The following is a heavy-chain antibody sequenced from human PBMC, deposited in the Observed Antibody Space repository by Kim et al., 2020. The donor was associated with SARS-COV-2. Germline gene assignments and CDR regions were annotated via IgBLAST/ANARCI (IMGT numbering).Heavy chain of an antibody. V-gene: IGHV4-39*01. D-gene: IGHD6-6*01. CDR3: ARLFTRPKQLARPGGAYGMDV. Sequence: SETLSLTCTVSGGSISSSSYYWGWIRQPPGKGLEWIGSIYYSGSTYYNPSLKSRVTISVDTSKNQFSLKLSSVTAADTAVYYCARLFTRPKQLARPGGAYGMDVWGQGTTVTVSS. CDR1: GGSISSSSYY. J-gene: IGHJ6*02. CDR2: IYYSGST.